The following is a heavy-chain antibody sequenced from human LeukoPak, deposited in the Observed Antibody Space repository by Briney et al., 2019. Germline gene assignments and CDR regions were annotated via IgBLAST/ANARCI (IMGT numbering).Heavy chain of an antibody. J-gene: IGHJ4*02. CDR2: IDWDDDK. V-gene: IGHV2-70D*14. CDR3: ARYDSSGYWFDY. Sequence: SGPALVKPTQTLTLTCTFSGFSLSTSRLRVSWIRQPPGKALEWLARIDWDDDKFYSTSLRTRLTISNDASKHQVVLTMTNMDPVDTATYYCARYDSSGYWFDYWGQGTLVTVSS. CDR1: GFSLSTSRLR. D-gene: IGHD3-22*01.